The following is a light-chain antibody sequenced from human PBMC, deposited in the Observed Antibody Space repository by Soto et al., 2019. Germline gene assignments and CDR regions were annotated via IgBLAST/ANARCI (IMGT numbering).Light chain of an antibody. J-gene: IGKJ1*01. Sequence: EIVLTQSPATLSLSPGERATLSCRASQSVSSYLAWYQQKPGQAPRLLIYDASNRATGIPARFSGSGYGTDFTLTISSLEPEDCAVYYCQQRSNWPPWTFGQGTKVEIK. CDR1: QSVSSY. CDR2: DAS. V-gene: IGKV3-11*01. CDR3: QQRSNWPPWT.